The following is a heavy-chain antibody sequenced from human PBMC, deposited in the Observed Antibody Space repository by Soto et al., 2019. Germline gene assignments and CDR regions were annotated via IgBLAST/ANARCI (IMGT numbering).Heavy chain of an antibody. J-gene: IGHJ4*01. CDR2: IRGNNDKR. CDR3: ARETNAYEEC. CDR1: GYTLTRYG. Sequence: QVQLVQSGGEIKKPGASVKVSCKASGYTLTRYGISWVRQARGQVFEWMCWIRGNNDKRNHGPKFRARITMTADSSPNTADLEVRSLGSDDTAIYYRARETNAYEECWGHGSLVTVSS. D-gene: IGHD2-8*01. V-gene: IGHV1-18*04.